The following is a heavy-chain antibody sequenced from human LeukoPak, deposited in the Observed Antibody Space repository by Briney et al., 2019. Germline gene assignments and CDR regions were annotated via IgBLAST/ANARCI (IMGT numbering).Heavy chain of an antibody. J-gene: IGHJ4*02. V-gene: IGHV4-34*01. CDR1: GGSFSGYF. CDR3: SSGGLGNRLGY. CDR2: ISPSGSI. Sequence: SETLSLTCAVYGGSFSGYFWSWIRQPPGKGLEWIGEISPSGSINYKPSLKSRVTMSVDTSTNQFFLRLSSVTAADTAVYYCSSGGLGNRLGYWGQGTLVTVSS. D-gene: IGHD3/OR15-3a*01.